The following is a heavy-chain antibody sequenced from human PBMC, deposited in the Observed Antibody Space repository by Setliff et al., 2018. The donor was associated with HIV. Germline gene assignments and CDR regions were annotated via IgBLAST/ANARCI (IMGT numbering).Heavy chain of an antibody. D-gene: IGHD3-22*01. CDR3: AKLDYYGYSGSWARKVAIDF. V-gene: IGHV3-43*01. Sequence: PGGSLRLSCAASGFTFDDYTMHWVRQAPGKGLEWVSLIGWDGSSIHYADSVKGRFTISRDNSKNSLYLQMNNLRTEDTALYYCAKLDYYGYSGSWARKVAIDFWGRGTMVTVSS. CDR2: IGWDGSSI. J-gene: IGHJ3*01. CDR1: GFTFDDYT.